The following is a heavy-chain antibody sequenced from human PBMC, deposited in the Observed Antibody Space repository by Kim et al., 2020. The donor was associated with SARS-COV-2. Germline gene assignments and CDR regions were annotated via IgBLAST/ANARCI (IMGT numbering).Heavy chain of an antibody. Sequence: GGSLRLSCATSGFTFRTYHMAWVRQAPGQGLEWVSSITSTSTDIFYADSVKGRFTISRDNAENSLYLQVNSLRAEDTAVYYCARCSGGYWNFDLWGRGTLVTASS. J-gene: IGHJ2*01. V-gene: IGHV3-21*01. CDR1: GFTFRTYH. CDR2: ITSTSTDI. CDR3: ARCSGGYWNFDL.